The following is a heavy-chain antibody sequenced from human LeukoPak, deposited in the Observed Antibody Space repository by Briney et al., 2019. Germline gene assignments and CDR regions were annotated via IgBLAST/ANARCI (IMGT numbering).Heavy chain of an antibody. J-gene: IGHJ1*01. CDR2: INPNSGGT. Sequence: GASVNVSCKASGYTFTGYYMHWVRQAPGQGLEWVGWINPNSGGTNYAQKLQGRVTMTTDTSTSTAYMELRSLRSDDTAVYYCARGGRYCSSTSCRISSEYFQHWGQGTLATVSS. D-gene: IGHD2-2*01. V-gene: IGHV1-2*02. CDR1: GYTFTGYY. CDR3: ARGGRYCSSTSCRISSEYFQH.